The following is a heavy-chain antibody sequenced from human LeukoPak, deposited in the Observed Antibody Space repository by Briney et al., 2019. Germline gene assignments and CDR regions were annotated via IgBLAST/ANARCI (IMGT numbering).Heavy chain of an antibody. CDR3: ARGDYDYSPGAFDI. CDR2: IYYSGST. V-gene: IGHV4-59*01. Sequence: PSETLSLTCTVSGGSISSYYWSWIRQPPGKGLEWIGYIYYSGSTNYNPSLKSRVTISVDTSKNQFSLKLSSVTAAGTAVYYCARGDYDYSPGAFDIWGQGTMVTVSS. J-gene: IGHJ3*02. CDR1: GGSISSYY. D-gene: IGHD3-16*01.